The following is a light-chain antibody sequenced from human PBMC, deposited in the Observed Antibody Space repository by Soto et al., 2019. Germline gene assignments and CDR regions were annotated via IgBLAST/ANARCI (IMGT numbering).Light chain of an antibody. J-gene: IGLJ2*01. CDR3: GSYTSSISVV. V-gene: IGLV2-14*03. CDR1: SSDVGGYNY. Sequence: QSALTQPASVSGSPGQSITISCTGTSSDVGGYNYVSWYQQHPGKAPILMIYDVSNRPSGVSNRFSGSKSGNTASLTISGLQAEDEADYYCGSYTSSISVVFGGGTKLTVL. CDR2: DVS.